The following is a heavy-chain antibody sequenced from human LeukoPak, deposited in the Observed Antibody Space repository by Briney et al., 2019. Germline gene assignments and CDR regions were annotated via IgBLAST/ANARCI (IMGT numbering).Heavy chain of an antibody. CDR3: AKELDLDGTTFFFDR. CDR2: IRSDGSDK. J-gene: IGHJ4*02. CDR1: GFAFRSYG. V-gene: IGHV3-30*02. Sequence: GGSLRLSCAASGFAFRSYGIHWVRQAPGKGLDWLTFIRSDGSDKFYADSVKGRFTISRDNSKNTVYLQMNSLRLEDAAMYYCAKELDLDGTTFFFDRWGQGALVTVSS. D-gene: IGHD1-1*01.